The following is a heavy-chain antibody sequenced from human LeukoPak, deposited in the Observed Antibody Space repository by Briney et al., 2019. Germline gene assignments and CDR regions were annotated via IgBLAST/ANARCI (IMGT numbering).Heavy chain of an antibody. CDR3: AKDLTGWKYFDY. Sequence: GGSLRLSCAASGFTFSSYAMHWVRQAPGKGLEWVAVISYDGSNKYYADSVKGRFTISRDNSKNTLYLQMNSLRAEDTAVYYCAKDLTGWKYFDYWGQGTLVTVSS. J-gene: IGHJ4*02. V-gene: IGHV3-30-3*01. CDR2: ISYDGSNK. D-gene: IGHD1-1*01. CDR1: GFTFSSYA.